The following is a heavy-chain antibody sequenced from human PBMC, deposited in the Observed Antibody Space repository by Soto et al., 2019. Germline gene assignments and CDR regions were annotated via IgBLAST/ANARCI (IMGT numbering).Heavy chain of an antibody. D-gene: IGHD4-17*01. J-gene: IGHJ4*02. CDR2: ISGSGGST. CDR1: GFTFSSYA. Sequence: GGSLRLSCAAAGFTFSSYAMSWVRQAPGKGLEWVSAISGSGGSTYYADSVKGRFTISRDNSKNTLYLQMNSLRAEDTAVYYCAKDQYLYSDIHWGQGTLVTVSS. V-gene: IGHV3-23*01. CDR3: AKDQYLYSDIH.